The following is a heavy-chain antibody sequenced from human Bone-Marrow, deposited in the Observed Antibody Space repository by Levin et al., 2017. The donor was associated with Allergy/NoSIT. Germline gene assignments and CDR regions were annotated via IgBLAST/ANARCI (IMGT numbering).Heavy chain of an antibody. CDR3: ARDGRGYFSIDY. V-gene: IGHV3-21*06. J-gene: IGHJ4*02. D-gene: IGHD3-22*01. CDR1: GFTFSSYS. CDR2: ISSSGSYI. Sequence: TGESLKISCAASGFTFSSYSINWVRQAPGKGLEWVSSISSSGSYIYYADSLRGRFTISRDNAKNSLFLQMNSLRAEDTAVYYCARDGRGYFSIDYWGQGTLVTVSS.